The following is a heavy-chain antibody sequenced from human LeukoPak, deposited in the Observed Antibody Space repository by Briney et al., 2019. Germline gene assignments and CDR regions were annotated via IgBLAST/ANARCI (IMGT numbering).Heavy chain of an antibody. J-gene: IGHJ4*02. V-gene: IGHV3-53*01. Sequence: GGSLRLSCAASGFTVSVNYISWVRQAPGKRLEWVSIIYIDGSTYYTDSVKGRFTISRDNSENTVYLQMHSLRVEDTAVYYCAREAYCSGTSCYAPYWGQGTLVTVSS. D-gene: IGHD2-2*01. CDR1: GFTVSVNY. CDR3: AREAYCSGTSCYAPY. CDR2: IYIDGST.